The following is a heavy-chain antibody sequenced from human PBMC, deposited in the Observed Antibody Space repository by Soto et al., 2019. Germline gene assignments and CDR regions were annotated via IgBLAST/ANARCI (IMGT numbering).Heavy chain of an antibody. Sequence: EVQLVETGGGLIQPGGSLRLSCAASGFTISSNYMTGVRQAPGKGLEWVSVIYSGGSTYYADSVKGRFTSSRDKSKNTLYLQMNSLRAEDTAVYYCAGATGRYWGQGTLVTVSS. CDR2: IYSGGST. CDR3: AGATGRY. V-gene: IGHV3-53*02. CDR1: GFTISSNY. J-gene: IGHJ4*02. D-gene: IGHD1-1*01.